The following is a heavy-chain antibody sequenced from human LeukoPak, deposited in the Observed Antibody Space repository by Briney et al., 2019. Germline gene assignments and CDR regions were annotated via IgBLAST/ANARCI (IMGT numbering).Heavy chain of an antibody. Sequence: SETLSLTCAFSVGSISSSSYYWGWIRQPPGKGLEWIGSIYYSGSTYYNPSLKSRVTISVDTSKNQFSLKLSSVTAADTAVYYCARPGWERKGLFDYWGQGTLVTVSS. D-gene: IGHD1-26*01. CDR2: IYYSGST. V-gene: IGHV4-39*01. CDR1: VGSISSSSYY. J-gene: IGHJ4*02. CDR3: ARPGWERKGLFDY.